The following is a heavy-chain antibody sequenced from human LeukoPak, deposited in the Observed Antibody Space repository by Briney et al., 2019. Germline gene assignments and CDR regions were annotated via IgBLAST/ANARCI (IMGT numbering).Heavy chain of an antibody. CDR1: GGSFSTYY. J-gene: IGHJ4*02. CDR2: VNHRGSI. V-gene: IGHV4-34*01. CDR3: TANPHRDGALNY. Sequence: PSETLSLTCAVSGGSFSTYYWSWIRQPPGKGLEWIGEVNHRGSINYSPSLMSRVTMSVDTSMNQLSLKLTSVTAADTAVYYCTANPHRDGALNYWGQGTLVTVSS. D-gene: IGHD5-24*01.